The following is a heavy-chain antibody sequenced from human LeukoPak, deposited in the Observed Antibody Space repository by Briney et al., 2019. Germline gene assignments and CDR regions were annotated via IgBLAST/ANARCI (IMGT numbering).Heavy chain of an antibody. J-gene: IGHJ5*02. CDR1: GFTVSSNY. CDR3: ARDNSRGEFDP. V-gene: IGHV3-66*01. CDR2: IYSGGNT. D-gene: IGHD3-16*01. Sequence: GGSLRLSCAVSGFTVSSNYMIWVRQAPGKGLEWVSVIYSGGNTYFADSVKGRFTISRDNSKNTLYLQMNSLRAEDTAVYYCARDNSRGEFDPWGQGTLVTVSS.